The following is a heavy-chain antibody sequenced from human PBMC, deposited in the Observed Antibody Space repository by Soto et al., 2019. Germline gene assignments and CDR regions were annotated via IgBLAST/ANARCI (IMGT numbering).Heavy chain of an antibody. Sequence: QVQLQESGPGLVKPSQTLSLTCTVSGGSINSATNYWSWIRQHPVKGLEWIGYIYYSGTTYYNPSLKSRVXLXLXTXENQFSLRLSSVTAADTAVYYCARQYSCYDKNRWDPWGQGALVTVSS. CDR2: IYYSGTT. CDR3: ARQYSCYDKNRWDP. J-gene: IGHJ5*02. D-gene: IGHD5-12*01. CDR1: GGSINSATNY. V-gene: IGHV4-31*03.